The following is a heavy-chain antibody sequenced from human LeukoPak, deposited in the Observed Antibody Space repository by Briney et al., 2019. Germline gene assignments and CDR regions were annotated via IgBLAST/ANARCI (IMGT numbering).Heavy chain of an antibody. J-gene: IGHJ4*02. Sequence: ASVKVSCKASGYTFTGYYMHWVRQAPGQGLEWMGWISAYNGNTNYAQKLQGRVTMTTDTSTSTAYMELRSLRSNDTAVYYCARDLEYSGYEGYWGQGTLVTVSS. CDR2: ISAYNGNT. CDR3: ARDLEYSGYEGY. CDR1: GYTFTGYY. D-gene: IGHD5-12*01. V-gene: IGHV1-18*04.